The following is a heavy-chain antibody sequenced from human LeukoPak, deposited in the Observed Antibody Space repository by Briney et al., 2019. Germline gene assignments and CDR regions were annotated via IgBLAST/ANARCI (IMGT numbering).Heavy chain of an antibody. D-gene: IGHD6-6*01. CDR3: ARDESSSSNWFDP. CDR2: ISNSGIT. J-gene: IGHJ5*02. V-gene: IGHV4-59*12. CDR1: GGSISTYY. Sequence: SETLSLTCTVSGGSISTYYWNWIRQPPGKGLEWIGYISNSGITTYNPSLKSRVTISVDSSKNQFSLKLSSVTAADTAVYYCARDESSSSNWFDPWGQGTLVTVSS.